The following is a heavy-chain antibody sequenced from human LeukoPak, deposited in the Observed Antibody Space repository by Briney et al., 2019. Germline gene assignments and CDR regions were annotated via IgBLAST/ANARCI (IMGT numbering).Heavy chain of an antibody. CDR2: IFGSGGSA. D-gene: IGHD1-26*01. Sequence: GGSLRLSCEASGFTFGSYAMYWVRQAPGKGLEWVAGIFGSGGSAHYADSVKGRFTISRDNSKNTLYLQMNSLRAEDTAVYYCAKEGLVGAVKVPFDYWGQGTLVTVSS. CDR3: AKEGLVGAVKVPFDY. J-gene: IGHJ4*02. V-gene: IGHV3-23*01. CDR1: GFTFGSYA.